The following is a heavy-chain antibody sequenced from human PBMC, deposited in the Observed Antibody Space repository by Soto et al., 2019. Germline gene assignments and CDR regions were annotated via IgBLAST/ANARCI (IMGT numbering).Heavy chain of an antibody. Sequence: ASVKVSCKASGFTFTSSAMQWVRQARGQRLEWIGWIVVGSGNTNYAQKFQERVTITRDMSTSTAYMELSSLRSEDTAVYYCAADVPYGTWFDPWGQGTLVTVSS. D-gene: IGHD1-1*01. J-gene: IGHJ5*02. CDR2: IVVGSGNT. CDR3: AADVPYGTWFDP. CDR1: GFTFTSSA. V-gene: IGHV1-58*02.